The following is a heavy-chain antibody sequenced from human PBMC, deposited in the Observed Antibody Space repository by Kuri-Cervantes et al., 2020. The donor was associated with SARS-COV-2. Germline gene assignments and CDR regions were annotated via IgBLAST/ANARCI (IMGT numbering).Heavy chain of an antibody. CDR2: ISGSGGST. J-gene: IGHJ6*03. Sequence: GGSLRLSCAASGFTFDDYGMSWVRQAPGKGLEWVSAISGSGGSTYYADSVKGRFTIPRDNSKNTLYLQMNSLRAEDTAVYYCARDRIAPTGWDYYMDVWGKGTTVTVSS. D-gene: IGHD2-15*01. V-gene: IGHV3-23*01. CDR3: ARDRIAPTGWDYYMDV. CDR1: GFTFDDYG.